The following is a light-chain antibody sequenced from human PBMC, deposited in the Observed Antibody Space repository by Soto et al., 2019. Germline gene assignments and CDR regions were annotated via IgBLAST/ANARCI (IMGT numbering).Light chain of an antibody. CDR2: DVS. CDR1: ESVSDW. Sequence: DIQMTQSPSSLSASVGGRVTITCRASESVSDWLAWYQQKPGRAPEVLIFDVSHLQGGVPSRFSGSGFGTEFTLTIRSLQPDDFATYYCQQYYRYWTFGQGTKVDIK. V-gene: IGKV1-5*01. J-gene: IGKJ1*01. CDR3: QQYYRYWT.